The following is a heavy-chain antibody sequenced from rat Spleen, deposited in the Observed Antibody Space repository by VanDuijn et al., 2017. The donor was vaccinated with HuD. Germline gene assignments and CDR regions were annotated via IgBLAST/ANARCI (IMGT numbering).Heavy chain of an antibody. Sequence: QVQLKESGPDLVQPSQTLSLTCTVSGFSLISYGVTWVRQPPGKGLEWIAAIWSGGSTYYNSALKSRLSISRDTSKSQVLLKMNSLQTDDTATYYCARDSTYPWGYFDFWGQGVMVTVSS. CDR1: GFSLISYG. V-gene: IGHV2-15*01. CDR3: ARDSTYPWGYFDF. D-gene: IGHD1-9*01. CDR2: IWSGGST. J-gene: IGHJ2*01.